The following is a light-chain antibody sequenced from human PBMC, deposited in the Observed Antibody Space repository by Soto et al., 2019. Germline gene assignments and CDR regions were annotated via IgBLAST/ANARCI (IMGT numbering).Light chain of an antibody. CDR3: SSYTPISTLV. Sequence: QSVLTQPASLSGSPGQSITISCTGTSSDIGFYNYVSWYQQYSGKAPKLMIYDVTNRPSGVSNRFSASKSGNTASLTISGLQAEDEADYYCSSYTPISTLVFGTGTKVTVL. J-gene: IGLJ1*01. V-gene: IGLV2-14*01. CDR2: DVT. CDR1: SSDIGFYNY.